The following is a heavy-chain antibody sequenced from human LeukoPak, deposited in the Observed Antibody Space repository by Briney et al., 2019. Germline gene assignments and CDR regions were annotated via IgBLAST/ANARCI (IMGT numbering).Heavy chain of an antibody. CDR2: ISGSGGST. CDR3: AKDGEFTVTTMVDY. CDR1: GFGFTFSNHA. Sequence: GGSLRLSCAASGFGFTFSNHAMSWVRQAPGKGLEWVSAISGSGGSTYYADSVKGRFTISRDNSKNTLYLQMNSLRAEDTAVHYCAKDGEFTVTTMVDYWGQGTLVTVSS. J-gene: IGHJ4*02. V-gene: IGHV3-23*01. D-gene: IGHD4-17*01.